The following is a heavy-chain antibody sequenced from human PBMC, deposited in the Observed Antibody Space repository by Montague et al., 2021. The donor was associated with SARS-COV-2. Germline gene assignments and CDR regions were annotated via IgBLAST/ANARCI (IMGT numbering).Heavy chain of an antibody. CDR1: GGSFSGNY. CDR3: ARSREEFTSIAVIITGGMHFFDS. CDR2: INHSGST. D-gene: IGHD3-22*01. Sequence: SETLSLTSALYGGSFSGNYWSWVRHAPGTGLEWIGEINHSGSTHYNPSRKSRVPMSVDTSKNQFSLKLSSVSAADTAVFFCARSREEFTSIAVIITGGMHFFDSWGQGTLVTVSS. V-gene: IGHV4-34*01. J-gene: IGHJ4*02.